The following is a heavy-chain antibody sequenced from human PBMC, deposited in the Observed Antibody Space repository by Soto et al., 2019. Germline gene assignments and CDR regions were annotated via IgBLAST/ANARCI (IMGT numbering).Heavy chain of an antibody. V-gene: IGHV3-53*01. CDR3: ARAVPRHFAWFSDPDYYGMDA. CDR1: GFTVSSNY. CDR2: ISSGGST. J-gene: IGHJ6*02. Sequence: HPGGSLRLSCAASGFTVSSNYMSWVRQAPGKGLEWVSVISSGGSTYYADSVKGRFTISRDNSKNTPYLQMNSLRAEDTAVYYCARAVPRHFAWFSDPDYYGMDAWRRRTTFT. D-gene: IGHD3-9*01.